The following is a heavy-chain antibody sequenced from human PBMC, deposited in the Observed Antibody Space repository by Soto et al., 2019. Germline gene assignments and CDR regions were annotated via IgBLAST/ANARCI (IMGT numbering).Heavy chain of an antibody. V-gene: IGHV4-59*12. CDR2: IYYSGST. Sequence: SETLSLTCTVSGGSISGYYWSWIRQPPGKGLEWIGYIYYSGSTYYNPSLKSRVTISVDTSKNQFSLKLSSVTAADTAVYYCAREGLLWFGEFSWGQGTLVTV. CDR1: GGSISGYY. D-gene: IGHD3-10*01. J-gene: IGHJ4*02. CDR3: AREGLLWFGEFS.